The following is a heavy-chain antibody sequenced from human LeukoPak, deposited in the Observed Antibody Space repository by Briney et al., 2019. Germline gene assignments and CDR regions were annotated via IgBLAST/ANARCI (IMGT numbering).Heavy chain of an antibody. CDR1: GFTFSNYA. J-gene: IGHJ4*02. Sequence: GGSLRLSCVASGFTFSNYAMNWVRQAPGKGLEWVSAIGGSGDNTYYVDSVKGRFTISRDNSKNTLYLQMNSLRAEDTAVYYCAEDWTRIGSWGQGTLVTVSS. CDR3: AEDWTRIGS. CDR2: IGGSGDNT. V-gene: IGHV3-23*01. D-gene: IGHD3/OR15-3a*01.